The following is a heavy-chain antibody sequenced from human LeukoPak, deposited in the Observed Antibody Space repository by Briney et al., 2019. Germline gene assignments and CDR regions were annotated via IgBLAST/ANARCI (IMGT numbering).Heavy chain of an antibody. J-gene: IGHJ3*02. CDR1: GFTFSSYW. D-gene: IGHD1-26*01. CDR2: IKQDGSEK. Sequence: PGGSLRLSCAASGFTFSSYWMSWVRQAPGRGLEWVANIKQDGSEKYYVDSVKGRFTISRDNAKNSLYLQMNSLRAEDTAVYDCARGGSYFAFDIWGQGTMVTVSS. CDR3: ARGGSYFAFDI. V-gene: IGHV3-7*05.